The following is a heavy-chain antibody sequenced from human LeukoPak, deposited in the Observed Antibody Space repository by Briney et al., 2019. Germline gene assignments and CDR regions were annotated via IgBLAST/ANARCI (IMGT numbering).Heavy chain of an antibody. V-gene: IGHV3-7*01. CDR2: IKQDGTEK. CDR1: GFTFTTYW. CDR3: ARVAKYYYGPETYYFFEH. J-gene: IGHJ4*02. Sequence: GGSLRLSCAASGFTFTTYWMSWVRQAPGKGLEWVANIKQDGTEKYYVDSVKGRFTISRDNAKNSLNLQMNSLRVEDTAVYYCARVAKYYYGPETYYFFEHWGQGTPVTASS. D-gene: IGHD3-10*01.